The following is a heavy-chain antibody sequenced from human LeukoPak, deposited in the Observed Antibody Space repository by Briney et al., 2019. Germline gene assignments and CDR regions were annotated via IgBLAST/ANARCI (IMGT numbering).Heavy chain of an antibody. J-gene: IGHJ3*02. V-gene: IGHV3-48*03. D-gene: IGHD3-9*01. CDR1: GFTFSSYE. CDR2: ISSSDSTI. CDR3: ARGDILTGYHYDAFDI. Sequence: EGSLRLSCAASGFTFSSYEMNWVRQAPGKGLEWVSYISSSDSTIYYADSVKGRFTISRDNAKNSLYLQMNSLRAEDTAVYYCARGDILTGYHYDAFDIWGQGTMVTVSS.